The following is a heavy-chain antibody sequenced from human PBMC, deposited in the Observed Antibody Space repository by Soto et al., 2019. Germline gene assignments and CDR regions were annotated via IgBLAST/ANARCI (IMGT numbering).Heavy chain of an antibody. J-gene: IGHJ4*02. CDR2: IYYSGST. D-gene: IGHD3-3*01. CDR3: ARHTIFGPLIFDY. CDR1: GGSISSSSYY. V-gene: IGHV4-39*01. Sequence: SETLSLTSTVSGGSISSSSYYWGWIRQPPGKGLEWTGSIYYSGSTYYNPSLKSRVTISVDTSKNQFSLKLSSVTAADTAVYYCARHTIFGPLIFDYWGQGTLVTVSS.